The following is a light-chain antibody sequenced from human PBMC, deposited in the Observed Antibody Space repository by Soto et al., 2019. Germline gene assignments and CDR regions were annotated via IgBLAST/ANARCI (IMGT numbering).Light chain of an antibody. J-gene: IGKJ1*01. CDR2: DAS. Sequence: EVVLTQSPATLSLSPGERATLSCRASQSIRTSLAWYQQKPGQAPRLVIFDASSRANGVPARFSGSGSGTDFTLTISRLEPEDFAVYYCQQYGSSGTFGQGTKVDIK. CDR1: QSIRTS. CDR3: QQYGSSGT. V-gene: IGKV3-11*01.